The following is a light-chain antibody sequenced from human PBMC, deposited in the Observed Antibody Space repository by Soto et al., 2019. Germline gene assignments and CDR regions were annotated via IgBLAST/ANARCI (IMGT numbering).Light chain of an antibody. CDR1: QSISSY. Sequence: DSQMTQSPSSLSASVGDRVTITCRASQSISSYLHRYQQKPRKAPELLLYAASSLQSGVPSRFSGSGSGTDFTLTISSLQPEDFATYYCQQSYSIPFTFGQGTSLEIK. CDR2: AAS. CDR3: QQSYSIPFT. J-gene: IGKJ2*01. V-gene: IGKV1-39*01.